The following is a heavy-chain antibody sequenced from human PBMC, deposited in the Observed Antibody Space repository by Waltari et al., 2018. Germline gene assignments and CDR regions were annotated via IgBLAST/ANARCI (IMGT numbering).Heavy chain of an antibody. CDR1: GFTFSSYA. CDR3: AKDVYSSGWSQGDAFDI. CDR2: ISGSGGST. J-gene: IGHJ3*02. D-gene: IGHD6-19*01. Sequence: EVQLVESGGGLVQPGGSLRLSCAASGFTFSSYAMSWVRQAPGKGMEWVSAISGSGGSTYYADAVKGRFTISRDNSKNTLYLQMNSLRAEDTAVYYCAKDVYSSGWSQGDAFDIWGQGTMVTVSS. V-gene: IGHV3-23*04.